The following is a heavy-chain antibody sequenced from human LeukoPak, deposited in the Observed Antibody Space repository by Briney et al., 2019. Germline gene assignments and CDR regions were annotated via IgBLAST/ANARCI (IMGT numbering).Heavy chain of an antibody. D-gene: IGHD3-22*01. CDR2: FGTRSTSI. V-gene: IGHV3-21*01. J-gene: IGHJ4*02. CDR1: GFTFSGYS. Sequence: GGSLRLSCTASGFTFSGYSMNWIRQAPGKGLEWASSFGTRSTSIYHAGSVKGRFAISRDNAKNSLYLEMNSLRAEDTALYYCAREVSEGFDFWGQGTLVTVSS. CDR3: AREVSEGFDF.